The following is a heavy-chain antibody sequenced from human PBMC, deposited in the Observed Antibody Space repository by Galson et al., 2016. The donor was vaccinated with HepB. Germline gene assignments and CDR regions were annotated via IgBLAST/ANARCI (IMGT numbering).Heavy chain of an antibody. CDR1: GFTFSTYA. CDR2: IIGSGVIT. V-gene: IGHV3-23*01. D-gene: IGHD1-14*01. CDR3: TQNWNHAEEN. J-gene: IGHJ4*02. Sequence: SLRLSCAASGFTFSTYAMSWVRQAPGKGLEWVSSIIGSGVITYYGAPVRGRFSISRDDSKSIVYLQMNSLKTEDTAVYYCTQNWNHAEENWGQGTLVTVSS.